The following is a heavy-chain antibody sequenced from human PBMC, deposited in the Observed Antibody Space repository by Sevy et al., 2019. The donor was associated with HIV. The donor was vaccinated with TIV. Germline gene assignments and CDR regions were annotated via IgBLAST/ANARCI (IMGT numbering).Heavy chain of an antibody. CDR3: AKEYYDDVWGSYRLIDY. CDR1: GFTFSSYG. J-gene: IGHJ4*02. D-gene: IGHD3-16*02. CDR2: ISYDGSNK. Sequence: GGSLRLSCAASGFTFSSYGMRWVRQAPGKGLEWVAVISYDGSNKYYADSVKGRFTISRDNSKNTLYLQMNSLRAEDTAVYYCAKEYYDDVWGSYRLIDYWGQGTLVTVSS. V-gene: IGHV3-30*18.